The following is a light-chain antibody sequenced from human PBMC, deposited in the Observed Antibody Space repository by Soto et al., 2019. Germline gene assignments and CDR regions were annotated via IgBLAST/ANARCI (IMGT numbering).Light chain of an antibody. CDR3: SSYAGSNNQEV. CDR2: EVS. V-gene: IGLV2-8*01. CDR1: SSDVGGYNY. Sequence: QSALTQPPSASGSPGQSVTISCTGTSSDVGGYNYVSWYQQHPVKAPKLMIYEVSKRPSGVPDRFSGSKSGNTASLTVSGLQAEDEADYYCSSYAGSNNQEVFGGGTKLTVL. J-gene: IGLJ2*01.